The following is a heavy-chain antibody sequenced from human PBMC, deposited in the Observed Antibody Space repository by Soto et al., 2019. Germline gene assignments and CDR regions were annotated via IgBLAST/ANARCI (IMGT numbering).Heavy chain of an antibody. J-gene: IGHJ4*02. CDR2: IRSKANSYAT. CDR3: NRQEGAIDY. Sequence: VGSLRLSCAASGFTFSGSAMHWVRQASGKGLEWVGRIRSKANSYATAYAASVKGRFTISRDDSKNTAYLQMNSLKTEDTAVYYCNRQEGAIDYWGQGTLVTVSS. CDR1: GFTFSGSA. D-gene: IGHD1-26*01. V-gene: IGHV3-73*01.